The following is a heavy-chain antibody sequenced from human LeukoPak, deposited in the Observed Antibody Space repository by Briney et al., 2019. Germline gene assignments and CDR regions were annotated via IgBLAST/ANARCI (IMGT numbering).Heavy chain of an antibody. J-gene: IGHJ4*02. CDR3: ARYAETTIGYFGY. CDR2: INPNSGGT. D-gene: IGHD3-22*01. V-gene: IGHV1-2*02. CDR1: GYTFTGYY. Sequence: GASVKVSCKASGYTFTGYYMHWVRQAPGQGLEWMGWINPNSGGTNYAQRFQGRVTMTRDTSISTAYMELSRLRSDDTAVYYCARYAETTIGYFGYWGQGTLVTVSS.